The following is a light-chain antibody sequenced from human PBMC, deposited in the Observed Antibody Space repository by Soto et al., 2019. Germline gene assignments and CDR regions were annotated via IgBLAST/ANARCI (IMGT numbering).Light chain of an antibody. CDR3: QQYNSYS. Sequence: EIVLTQSPASLSLSPGERATLSCRAGQSVSDYLAWYQQKPGQPPRLLFFDASNRATGVPARFSAGGSGTDFTLIISSLQPDDFATYYCQQYNSYSFGQGTKVEIK. CDR1: QSVSDY. V-gene: IGKV3-11*01. J-gene: IGKJ1*01. CDR2: DAS.